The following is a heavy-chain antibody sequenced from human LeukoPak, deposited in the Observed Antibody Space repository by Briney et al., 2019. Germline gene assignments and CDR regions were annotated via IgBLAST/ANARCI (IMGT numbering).Heavy chain of an antibody. V-gene: IGHV1-69*04. CDR3: AREIGDTAMVANAFSYYFDY. Sequence: GSSVKVSCKASGGTFSSYAISWVRQAPGQGLEWMGRIIPILGIANYAQKFQGRVTITADKSTSTAYMELSSLRSEDTAVYYCAREIGDTAMVANAFSYYFDYWGQGTLVTVSS. CDR2: IIPILGIA. CDR1: GGTFSSYA. D-gene: IGHD5-18*01. J-gene: IGHJ4*02.